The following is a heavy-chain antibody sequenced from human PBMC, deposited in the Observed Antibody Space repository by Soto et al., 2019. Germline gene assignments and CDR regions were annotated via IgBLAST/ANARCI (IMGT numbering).Heavy chain of an antibody. Sequence: SVKVSCKASGGTFSSYAISWVRQAPGQGLEWMGGIIPIFGTANYAQKFQGRVTITADESTSTAYMEPSSLRSEDTAVYYCARGSIAARPSLVTYYYYGMDVWGQGTTVTVSS. V-gene: IGHV1-69*13. CDR3: ARGSIAARPSLVTYYYYGMDV. J-gene: IGHJ6*02. CDR2: IIPIFGTA. CDR1: GGTFSSYA. D-gene: IGHD6-6*01.